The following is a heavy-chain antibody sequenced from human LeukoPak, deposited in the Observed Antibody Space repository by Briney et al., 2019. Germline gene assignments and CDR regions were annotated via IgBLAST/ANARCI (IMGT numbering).Heavy chain of an antibody. CDR3: ARWGAVVPAAMGYYYYYMDV. V-gene: IGHV4-34*01. J-gene: IGHJ6*03. D-gene: IGHD2-2*01. Sequence: SETLSLTCAVYGGSFSGYYWSWICQPPGKGLEWIGEINHSGSTNYNPSLKSRVTISVDTSKNQFSLKLSSVTAADTAVYYCARWGAVVPAAMGYYYYYMDVWGKGTTVTVSS. CDR1: GGSFSGYY. CDR2: INHSGST.